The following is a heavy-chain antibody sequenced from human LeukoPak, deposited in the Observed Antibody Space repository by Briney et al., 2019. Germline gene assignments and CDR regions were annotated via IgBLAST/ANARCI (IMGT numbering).Heavy chain of an antibody. D-gene: IGHD6-19*01. V-gene: IGHV4-38-2*02. CDR2: IHHSGST. CDR3: ASLAVAGTFYYYYYMDV. CDR1: GYFISSGYY. Sequence: SETLSLTCTVSGYFISSGYYWGWIRQPPGKGLQWIGSIHHSGSTYYNPSLKSRVTISVDTSKNQFSLKLSSVTAADTAVYYCASLAVAGTFYYYYYMDVWGKGTTVTVSS. J-gene: IGHJ6*03.